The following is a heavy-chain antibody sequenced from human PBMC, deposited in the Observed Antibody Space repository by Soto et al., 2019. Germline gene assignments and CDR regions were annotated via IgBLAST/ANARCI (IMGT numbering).Heavy chain of an antibody. J-gene: IGHJ4*02. V-gene: IGHV2-70*04. CDR2: IDWDDDK. D-gene: IGHD6-19*01. CDR1: GFSLSTSGMR. CDR3: ARAHSSGYDY. Sequence: GSGPTLVNPTQTLTLTCTFSGFSLSTSGMRVSWIRQPPGKALEWLARIDWDDDKFYSTSLKTRLTISKDTSKNQVVLTMTNMDPVDTATYYCARAHSSGYDYWGQGTLVTVSS.